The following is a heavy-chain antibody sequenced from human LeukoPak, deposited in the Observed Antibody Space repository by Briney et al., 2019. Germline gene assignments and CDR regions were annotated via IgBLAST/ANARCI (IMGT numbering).Heavy chain of an antibody. D-gene: IGHD5-12*01. V-gene: IGHV3-9*01. CDR3: AAELNIVATIEY. CDR1: GITFSSYW. J-gene: IGHJ4*02. Sequence: QPGGSLRLSCAASGITFSSYWMHWVRQAPGKGLEWVSGISWNSGSIGYADSVKGRFTISRDNAKNSLYLQMNSLRAEDTALYYCAAELNIVATIEYWGQGTLVTVSS. CDR2: ISWNSGSI.